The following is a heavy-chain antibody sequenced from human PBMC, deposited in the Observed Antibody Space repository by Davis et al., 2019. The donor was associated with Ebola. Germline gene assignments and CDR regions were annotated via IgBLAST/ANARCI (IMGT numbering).Heavy chain of an antibody. Sequence: ASVKVSCKASGYTFTSYGISWVRQAPGQGLEWMGWISAYNGNTNYAQKFQGRVTMTTDTSTSTAYMELRSLRSDDTAVYYCARDMGMVQEANWFDPWGQGTLVTVSS. J-gene: IGHJ5*02. D-gene: IGHD3-10*01. CDR3: ARDMGMVQEANWFDP. CDR1: GYTFTSYG. V-gene: IGHV1-18*01. CDR2: ISAYNGNT.